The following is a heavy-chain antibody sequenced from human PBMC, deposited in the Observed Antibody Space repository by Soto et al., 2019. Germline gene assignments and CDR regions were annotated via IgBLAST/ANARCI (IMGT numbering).Heavy chain of an antibody. D-gene: IGHD3-10*01. Sequence: PSVKVSCKASGYTFTSYAMHWVRQAPGQRLEWMGWINAGNGNTKYSQKFQGRVTITRDTSASTGYMELSSLRSEDTAVYYCASDRRAGFGELLPDYWGPGTLVTVSS. V-gene: IGHV1-3*01. CDR1: GYTFTSYA. CDR3: ASDRRAGFGELLPDY. J-gene: IGHJ4*02. CDR2: INAGNGNT.